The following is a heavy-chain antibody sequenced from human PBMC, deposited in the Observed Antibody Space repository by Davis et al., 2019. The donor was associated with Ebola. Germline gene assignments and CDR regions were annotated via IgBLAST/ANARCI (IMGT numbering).Heavy chain of an antibody. D-gene: IGHD6-19*01. CDR3: ARQAPIAVAVHYYYYGMDV. CDR1: GYSFTSYW. V-gene: IGHV5-51*01. Sequence: KVSCRGSGYSFTSYWISWVRQMPGKGLEWMGIIYPGDSDTRYSPSFQGQVTISADKSISTAYLQWSSLKASDTAMYYCARQAPIAVAVHYYYYGMDVWGQGTTVTVSS. J-gene: IGHJ6*02. CDR2: IYPGDSDT.